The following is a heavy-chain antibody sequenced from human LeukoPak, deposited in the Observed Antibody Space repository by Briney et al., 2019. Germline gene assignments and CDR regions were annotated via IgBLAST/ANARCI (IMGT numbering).Heavy chain of an antibody. J-gene: IGHJ4*02. V-gene: IGHV1-69*13. D-gene: IGHD1-26*01. CDR3: ARDGGYSGSSYFDY. CDR1: GGTFSSYA. CDR2: IIPIFGTA. Sequence: ASVKVSCKASGGTFSSYAISWVRQAPGQGLEWMGGIIPIFGTANYAQKFQGRVTITADESTSTAYMKLSSLRSEDTAVYYCARDGGYSGSSYFDYWGQGTLVTVSS.